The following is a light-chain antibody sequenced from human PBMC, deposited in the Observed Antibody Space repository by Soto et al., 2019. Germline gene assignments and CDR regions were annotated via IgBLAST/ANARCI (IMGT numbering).Light chain of an antibody. CDR2: LGS. Sequence: DIVMTQSPLSMPVTPGEPASISCRSIQSLLHSNGYNYLDWYLQKPGQSPXILIYLGSNRASGVPDRFSGSGSGTDFTLKIRRVEAEDVGVYYCMQALQTRTFGQGTKLDIK. J-gene: IGKJ1*01. V-gene: IGKV2-28*01. CDR3: MQALQTRT. CDR1: QSLLHSNGYNY.